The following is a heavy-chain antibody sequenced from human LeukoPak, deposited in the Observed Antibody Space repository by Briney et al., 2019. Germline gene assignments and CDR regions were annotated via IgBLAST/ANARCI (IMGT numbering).Heavy chain of an antibody. CDR2: ISAYNGNT. Sequence: ASVKVSCKASGYTFTSYGISWVRQAPGQGLEWMGWISAYNGNTNYAQKLQGRVTMTTDTSTSTAYMELRSLRSDDTAVYYCARSAGYDSSGYYVLWGQGTLVTVSS. D-gene: IGHD3-22*01. CDR3: ARSAGYDSSGYYVL. J-gene: IGHJ4*02. V-gene: IGHV1-18*01. CDR1: GYTFTSYG.